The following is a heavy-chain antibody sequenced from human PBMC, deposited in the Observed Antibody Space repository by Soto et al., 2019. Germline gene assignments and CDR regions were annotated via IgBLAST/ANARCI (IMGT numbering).Heavy chain of an antibody. CDR1: GFTFSSYW. CDR2: INSDGSST. D-gene: IGHD3-22*01. J-gene: IGHJ4*02. Sequence: GGSLRLSCAASGFTFSSYWMHWVRQAPGKGLVWVSRINSDGSSTSYADSVKGRFTISRDNAKNTLYLQMNSLRAEDTAVYYCARCWGAYYDSSGYIYWGQGTLVTVSS. V-gene: IGHV3-74*01. CDR3: ARCWGAYYDSSGYIY.